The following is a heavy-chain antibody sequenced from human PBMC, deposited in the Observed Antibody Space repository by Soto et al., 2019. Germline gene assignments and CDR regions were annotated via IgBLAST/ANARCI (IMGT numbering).Heavy chain of an antibody. J-gene: IGHJ3*02. CDR1: GGSISSGGYN. D-gene: IGHD4-17*01. Sequence: PSETLSLTCTVSGGSISSGGYNWSWIRQHPGKGLEWIGYIYYSGSTYYNPSLKSRVTISVDTSKNQFSLKLSSVTAADAAVYYCAVTTVTLGFAFDIWGQGTMVTVSS. V-gene: IGHV4-31*03. CDR2: IYYSGST. CDR3: AVTTVTLGFAFDI.